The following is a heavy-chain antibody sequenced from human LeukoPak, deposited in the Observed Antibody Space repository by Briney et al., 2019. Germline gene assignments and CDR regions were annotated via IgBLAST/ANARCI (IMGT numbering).Heavy chain of an antibody. CDR1: GFTFSSYG. V-gene: IGHV3-30*03. CDR2: ISYDGSNK. CDR3: ARSAHYYYYYMDV. Sequence: GRSLRLSCAASGFTFSSYGMHWVRQAPGKGLEWVAVISYDGSNKYYADSVKGRFTISRDNSKNTLYLQMNSLRAEDTAVYYCARSAHYYYYYMDVWGKGTTVTVSS. J-gene: IGHJ6*03.